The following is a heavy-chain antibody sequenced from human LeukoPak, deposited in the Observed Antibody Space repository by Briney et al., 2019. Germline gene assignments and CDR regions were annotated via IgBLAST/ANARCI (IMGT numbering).Heavy chain of an antibody. CDR3: ARQMRDGDYDY. CDR1: GFTFSSYG. CDR2: IWYDGSNK. V-gene: IGHV3-33*01. J-gene: IGHJ4*02. D-gene: IGHD4-17*01. Sequence: GRSLRLSCAASGFTFSSYGMHWVRQAPGKGLEWVAVIWYDGSNKYYADSVKGRFTISRDNSKNTLYLQMNSLRVEDTAVYYCARQMRDGDYDYWGQGTLVTVSS.